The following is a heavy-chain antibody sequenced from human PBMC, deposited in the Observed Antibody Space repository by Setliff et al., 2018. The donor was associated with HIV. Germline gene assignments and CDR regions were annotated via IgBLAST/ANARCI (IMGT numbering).Heavy chain of an antibody. CDR1: EYTFTLYG. CDR3: ARGPLFRGVTFDS. Sequence: ASVKVSCKASEYTFTLYGIHWVRQAPGQRPEWVGWINAGNGDTEYSQKFQGRVTITRDISASTAYMDLSSLTSEDTAVYYCARGPLFRGVTFDSWGQGTLVTVSS. J-gene: IGHJ4*02. D-gene: IGHD3-10*01. CDR2: INAGNGDT. V-gene: IGHV1-3*01.